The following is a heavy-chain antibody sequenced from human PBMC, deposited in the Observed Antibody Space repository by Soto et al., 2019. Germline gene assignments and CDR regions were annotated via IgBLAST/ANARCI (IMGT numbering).Heavy chain of an antibody. Sequence: QVPLVESGGGVVQPGRSLRLACAASGFTFSGYGMHWVRQAPGKGLEWVAVISYDGSNKYYAESVKGRFTISRDNSKNTLYLEMNSLRAEDTAVYYCAKERVVRGVTDYWGQGTLVTGSS. CDR3: AKERVVRGVTDY. CDR1: GFTFSGYG. CDR2: ISYDGSNK. V-gene: IGHV3-30*18. D-gene: IGHD3-10*02. J-gene: IGHJ4*02.